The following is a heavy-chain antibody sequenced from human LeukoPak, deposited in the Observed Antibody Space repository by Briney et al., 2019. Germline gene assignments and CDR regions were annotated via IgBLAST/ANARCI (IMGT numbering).Heavy chain of an antibody. CDR2: IRYDGGNK. Sequence: PGGSLRLSCAASGFTFSNYSMHWVRQAPGKGLDWVAFIRYDGGNKFYVDSVKSRFTLYREKSSNQLYLQMTGMRAEDTAVYYCAKGSGIAAVVLDHFDYWGQGTLVTVSS. CDR3: AKGSGIAAVVLDHFDY. D-gene: IGHD6-25*01. CDR1: GFTFSNYS. V-gene: IGHV3-30*02. J-gene: IGHJ4*02.